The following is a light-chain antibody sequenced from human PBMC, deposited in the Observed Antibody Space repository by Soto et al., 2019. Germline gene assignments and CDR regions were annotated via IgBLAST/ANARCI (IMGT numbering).Light chain of an antibody. V-gene: IGKV3-15*01. CDR2: GSS. CDR1: QSVSRA. CDR3: QQYHGSPPT. J-gene: IGKJ4*01. Sequence: DIVLTQSPATLSVSPGESATLSCTASQSVSRALAWYQHVPGQAPRLLIYGSSTRAAGVPARFSGSGSGTGFTLTISSLQSEDFGVYYCQQYHGSPPTFGGGTKVDIK.